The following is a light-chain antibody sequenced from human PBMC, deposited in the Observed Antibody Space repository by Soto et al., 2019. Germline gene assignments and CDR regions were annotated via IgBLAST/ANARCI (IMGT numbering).Light chain of an antibody. V-gene: IGLV1-44*01. CDR1: SSNIGNNT. J-gene: IGLJ3*02. CDR2: GNN. CDR3: AAWYDSLNGPV. Sequence: QSVLSQPPSASGTPGQRVTISCSGSSSNIGNNTVNWYQQLPGTAPKLLIYGNNHRTSGGPDRFSGSTSGTSASLANSGRQSEDEADYFCAAWYDSLNGPVFVGGTKVTVL.